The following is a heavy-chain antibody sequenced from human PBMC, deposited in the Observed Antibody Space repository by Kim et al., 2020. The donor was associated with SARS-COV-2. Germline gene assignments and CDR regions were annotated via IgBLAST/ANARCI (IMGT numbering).Heavy chain of an antibody. J-gene: IGHJ5*01. V-gene: IGHV4-61*07. Sequence: PNYSPSLKSRVTISLDTPKSRLSLNLGSVTAADTAVYYCAKLRITSRAFDCWGQGTLITVSS. CDR3: AKLRITSRAFDC. D-gene: IGHD3-10*01. CDR2: P.